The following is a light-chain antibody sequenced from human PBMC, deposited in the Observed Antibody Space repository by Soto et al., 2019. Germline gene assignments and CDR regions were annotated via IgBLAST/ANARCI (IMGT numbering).Light chain of an antibody. CDR3: SSYTNSATRV. Sequence: QSALTQPAYVSGSPGQSITISCTGTSSDVGDFTYVSWYQQYPGKAPKLMIYSVSHRPSGVSNRFSGSKSGNTASLTISGLQAEDEAEYYCSSYTNSATRVFGGGTQLTVL. J-gene: IGLJ3*02. V-gene: IGLV2-14*01. CDR2: SVS. CDR1: SSDVGDFTY.